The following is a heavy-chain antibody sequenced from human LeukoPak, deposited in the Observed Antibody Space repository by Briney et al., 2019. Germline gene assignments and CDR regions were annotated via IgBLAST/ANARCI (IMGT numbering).Heavy chain of an antibody. Sequence: GGSLRLSCAVSGFTFSNYAMNWVRQAPGKGLEWVSVISGSGTTLDYADSVKGRFTISRDNSKNTLYLQMNSLRAEDTAVYFCALSLQWLSLFDYWGQGTLVTVSS. CDR2: ISGSGTTL. CDR1: GFTFSNYA. CDR3: ALSLQWLSLFDY. D-gene: IGHD3-3*01. V-gene: IGHV3-23*01. J-gene: IGHJ4*02.